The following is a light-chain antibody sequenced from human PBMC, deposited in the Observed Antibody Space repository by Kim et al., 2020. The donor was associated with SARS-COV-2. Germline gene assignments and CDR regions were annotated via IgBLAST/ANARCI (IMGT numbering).Light chain of an antibody. Sequence: DVVLTQSPLSLPVTLGQPASISCRSSQGLVHSDGNTYLNWFQQRPGQSPRRLIYKVSNRDSGVPDRFSGSGFTLKISRVEAEDVGVYYCMQGTYWPQYTFGQGTKLEI. CDR3: MQGTYWPQYT. V-gene: IGKV2-30*02. CDR2: KVS. J-gene: IGKJ2*01. CDR1: QGLVHSDGNTY.